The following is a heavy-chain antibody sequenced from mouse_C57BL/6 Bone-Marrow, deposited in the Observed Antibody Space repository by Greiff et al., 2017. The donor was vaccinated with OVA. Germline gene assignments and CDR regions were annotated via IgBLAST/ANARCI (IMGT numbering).Heavy chain of an antibody. CDR2: ISSGGSYT. J-gene: IGHJ2*01. V-gene: IGHV5-6*01. CDR3: ATIITTVVAAY. D-gene: IGHD1-1*01. Sequence: EVMLVESGGDLVKPGGSLKLSCAASGFTFSSYGMSWVRQTPDKRLEWVATISSGGSYTYYPDSVKGRFTSSRDNAKNTLYLQMSSLKSEDTAVYYCATIITTVVAAYWGQGTPLTVSS. CDR1: GFTFSSYG.